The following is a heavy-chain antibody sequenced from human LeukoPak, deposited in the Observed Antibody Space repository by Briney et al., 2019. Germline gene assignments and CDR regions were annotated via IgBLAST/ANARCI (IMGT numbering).Heavy chain of an antibody. CDR1: GGSISSYY. Sequence: SETLSLTCTVSGGSISSYYWSWIRQPPGKGLAWIGYIYYSGSTNYNPSLKSRVTISVDTSKNQFSLKLSSVTAADTAVYYWARRNAYYGDYWFDPWGQGTLVTVSS. CDR3: ARRNAYYGDYWFDP. J-gene: IGHJ5*02. D-gene: IGHD4-17*01. V-gene: IGHV4-59*01. CDR2: IYYSGST.